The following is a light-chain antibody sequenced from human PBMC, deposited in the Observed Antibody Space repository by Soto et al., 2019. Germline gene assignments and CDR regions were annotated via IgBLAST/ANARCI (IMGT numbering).Light chain of an antibody. J-gene: IGKJ3*01. Sequence: EIVMTQSPAFLSVSPGERATLSCRASQNVGTTLAWHQQRPGQAPRLLIYGASTRATGIPARFSGSGSGTEFTLTISSLQSEDFAVYYCQQYYDWPPEVTFGPGTKVDFK. CDR1: QNVGTT. CDR2: GAS. V-gene: IGKV3-15*01. CDR3: QQYYDWPPEVT.